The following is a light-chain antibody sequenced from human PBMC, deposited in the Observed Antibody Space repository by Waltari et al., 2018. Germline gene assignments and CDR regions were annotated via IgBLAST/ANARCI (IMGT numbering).Light chain of an antibody. Sequence: QAALTQPPSVSGSPGQSVTISCTGTNSDIGGYNYVPWYQQHPAKAPKVMIYDVSQRPSGVSDRFSVSKSGNTASLTISGLQTEDEADYYCSSYAGNNIFVFGGGSRLTVL. CDR2: DVS. CDR1: NSDIGGYNY. J-gene: IGLJ1*01. V-gene: IGLV2-8*01. CDR3: SSYAGNNIFV.